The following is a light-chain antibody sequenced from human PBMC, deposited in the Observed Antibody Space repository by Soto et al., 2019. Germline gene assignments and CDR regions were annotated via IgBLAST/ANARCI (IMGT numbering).Light chain of an antibody. V-gene: IGKV1-33*01. J-gene: IGKJ5*01. CDR3: QQYENLPT. Sequence: DIQMTQSPFSLSASVGDRVASTCQASQNINNYLNWYQQKPGRAPKLLIYDASNLEAGVPSRFRGSGSGTDFTFTISRLQPEDIATYYCQQYENLPTFGQGARLEIK. CDR1: QNINNY. CDR2: DAS.